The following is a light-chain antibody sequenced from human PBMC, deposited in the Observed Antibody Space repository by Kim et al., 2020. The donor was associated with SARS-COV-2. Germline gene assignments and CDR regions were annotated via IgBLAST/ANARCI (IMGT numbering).Light chain of an antibody. Sequence: QSVVTQPPSAYGTPGQRVTISCSGSRTNIGSNWVFWYQQLPGAAPKLLIYDNIQRPSGVPDRFSGSKSGTSASLAISGLRTEDEADYYCAAWDTGLGGLVFGGGTQLTVL. CDR3: AAWDTGLGGLV. CDR1: RTNIGSNW. CDR2: DNI. J-gene: IGLJ2*01. V-gene: IGLV1-47*01.